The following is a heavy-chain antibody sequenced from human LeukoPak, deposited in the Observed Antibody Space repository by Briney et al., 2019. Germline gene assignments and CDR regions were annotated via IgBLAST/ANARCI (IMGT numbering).Heavy chain of an antibody. Sequence: ASVKVSCKASGYTFTSYYMHWVRQAPGQGLEWMGIINPCGGSTSYAQKFQGRVTMTRDMSTSTVYMELSSLRSEDTAVYYCARGPSGRGYGETYYFDYWGQGTLVTVSS. J-gene: IGHJ4*02. CDR3: ARGPSGRGYGETYYFDY. CDR1: GYTFTSYY. CDR2: INPCGGST. D-gene: IGHD4-17*01. V-gene: IGHV1-46*01.